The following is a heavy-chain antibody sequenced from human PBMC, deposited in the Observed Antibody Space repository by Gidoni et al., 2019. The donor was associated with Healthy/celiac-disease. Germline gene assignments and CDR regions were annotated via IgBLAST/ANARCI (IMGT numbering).Heavy chain of an antibody. CDR2: IYYSGST. Sequence: QVQLQESGPGLVKPSETLSLTCTVSGGSTSSYYWSWIRQPPGKGLEWIGYIYYSGSTNYNPSLKSRVTISVDTSKNQFSLKLSSVTAADTAVYYCARQYSYGTEWGWYFDLWGRGTLVTVSS. V-gene: IGHV4-59*08. CDR3: ARQYSYGTEWGWYFDL. D-gene: IGHD5-18*01. CDR1: GGSTSSYY. J-gene: IGHJ2*01.